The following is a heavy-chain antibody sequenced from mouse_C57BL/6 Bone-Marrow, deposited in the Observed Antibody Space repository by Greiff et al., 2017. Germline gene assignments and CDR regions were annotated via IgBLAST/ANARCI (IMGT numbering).Heavy chain of an antibody. CDR2: ISPRSGNT. Sequence: VQLQQSGAELARPGASVKLSCKASGYTFTSYGISWVKQRTGQGLEWIGEISPRSGNTYYNEKFKGKATLTADKSSSTAYMELRRLTSEDSAVYFCARSYYYWGQGTTLTVSS. CDR3: ARSYYY. V-gene: IGHV1-81*01. D-gene: IGHD1-1*01. J-gene: IGHJ2*01. CDR1: GYTFTSYG.